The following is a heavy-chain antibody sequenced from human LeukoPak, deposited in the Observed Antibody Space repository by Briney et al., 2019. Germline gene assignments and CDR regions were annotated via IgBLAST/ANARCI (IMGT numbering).Heavy chain of an antibody. V-gene: IGHV3-23*01. CDR3: AKEAGRDSSGYYYWYFDL. CDR1: GFTFSTYA. Sequence: GGSLRLSCTASGFTFSTYAMSWVRQAPGKGLEWVSSISVGTDTTDYADSVKGRFTISRDNSKNTPYLQMDSLRAEDTAVYYCAKEAGRDSSGYYYWYFDLWGRGTPVTVSS. D-gene: IGHD3-22*01. J-gene: IGHJ2*01. CDR2: ISVGTDTT.